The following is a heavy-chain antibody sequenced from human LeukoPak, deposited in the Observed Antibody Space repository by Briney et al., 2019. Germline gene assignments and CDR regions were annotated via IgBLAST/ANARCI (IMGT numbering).Heavy chain of an antibody. D-gene: IGHD7-27*01. CDR2: IKQDGSEK. CDR1: GFTFSSYW. CDR3: ARANWGYYYYYYMDV. Sequence: PGGSLRLSCAASGFTFSSYWMSWVRQAPGKGLEWVANIKQDGSEKYYVDSVKGRFTISRDNAKNSLYLQMNSLRAEDTAVYYCARANWGYYYYYYMDVWGKGTTVTVS. V-gene: IGHV3-7*04. J-gene: IGHJ6*03.